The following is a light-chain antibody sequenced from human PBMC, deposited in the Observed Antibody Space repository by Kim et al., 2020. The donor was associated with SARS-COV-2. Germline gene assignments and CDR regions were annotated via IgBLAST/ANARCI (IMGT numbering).Light chain of an antibody. Sequence: GQSITITCPGTSSDVGSYNHVCWYQQHPGKALKRLIYEVSKRPSGVYNRFSASKSGNTASLTISGLQAEDEADYYCCSYVGISSYVFGPGTKVTVL. CDR3: CSYVGISSYV. V-gene: IGLV2-23*02. CDR1: SSDVGSYNH. J-gene: IGLJ1*01. CDR2: EVS.